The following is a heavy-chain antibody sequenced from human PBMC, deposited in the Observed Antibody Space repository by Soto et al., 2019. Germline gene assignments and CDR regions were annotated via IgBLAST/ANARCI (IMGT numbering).Heavy chain of an antibody. D-gene: IGHD3-10*01. Sequence: QVQLVQSGAEVKRPGSSVKVSCKASGDTFTFYSINWVRQAPGLGLEWMGRINPILSMSNYAQRFQGRVTMTADKSTSTAYMELSSLRSEDTATYYCASSYGSGYRAFDYRGQGALVTVSS. CDR2: INPILSMS. CDR1: GDTFTFYS. J-gene: IGHJ4*02. V-gene: IGHV1-69*02. CDR3: ASSYGSGYRAFDY.